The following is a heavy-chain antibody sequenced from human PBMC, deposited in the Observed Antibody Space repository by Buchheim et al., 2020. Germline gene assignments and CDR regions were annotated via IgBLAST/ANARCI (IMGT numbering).Heavy chain of an antibody. CDR3: ARVSDDYYDYREFAP. Sequence: QVQLQESGPGLVKSSETLSLTCTVSRGSLKNYYWSWIRQAPGKGLEWIGYIFYNGNTDYNPSLRSRVTISLDRSRNQFSLRLTSVTAADTAMYYCARVSDDYYDYREFAPWGRGTL. CDR1: RGSLKNYY. V-gene: IGHV4-59*01. D-gene: IGHD4-17*01. CDR2: IFYNGNT. J-gene: IGHJ5*02.